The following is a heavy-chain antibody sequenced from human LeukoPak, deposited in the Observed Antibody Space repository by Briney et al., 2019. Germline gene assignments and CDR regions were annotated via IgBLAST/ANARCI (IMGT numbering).Heavy chain of an antibody. CDR1: GFTFSSYS. V-gene: IGHV3-21*01. J-gene: IGHJ4*02. D-gene: IGHD5-12*01. CDR3: ARARGYSDY. Sequence: PGGSLRLSCAASGFTFSSYSMNWVRQAPGKGLEWVSSINSSSSYIYYADPVKGRFTISRDNAQNSLYLQMNGLGGEDTAVYYCARARGYSDYWGQGTLVTLSS. CDR2: INSSSSYI.